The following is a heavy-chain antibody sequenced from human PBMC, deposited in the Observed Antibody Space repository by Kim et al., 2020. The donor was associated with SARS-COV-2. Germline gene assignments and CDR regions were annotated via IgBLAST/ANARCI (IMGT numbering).Heavy chain of an antibody. V-gene: IGHV3-48*02. CDR3: ASLYDSSGYYVGIDY. D-gene: IGHD3-22*01. Sequence: GGSLRLSCAASGFTFSSYSMNWVRQAPGKGLEWVSYISSSSSTIYYADSVKGRFTISRDNAKNSLYLQMNSLRDEDTAVYYCASLYDSSGYYVGIDYWGQGTLVTVSS. J-gene: IGHJ4*02. CDR2: ISSSSSTI. CDR1: GFTFSSYS.